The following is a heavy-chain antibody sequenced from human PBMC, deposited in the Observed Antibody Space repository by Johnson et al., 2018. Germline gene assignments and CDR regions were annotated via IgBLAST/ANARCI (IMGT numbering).Heavy chain of an antibody. Sequence: QVQLVQSGGGVVQXGMSLRLXCAASGFTFSSYAMHWVRQAPGKGLEWVALISYDGRDKYYADSVKGRFTIPRDNSKNTLYLQMNSLRAEDTAVYYCANHYMSSGWSYDAFDIWGQGTMVTVSS. CDR3: ANHYMSSGWSYDAFDI. CDR1: GFTFSSYA. D-gene: IGHD6-19*01. V-gene: IGHV3-30-3*01. J-gene: IGHJ3*02. CDR2: ISYDGRDK.